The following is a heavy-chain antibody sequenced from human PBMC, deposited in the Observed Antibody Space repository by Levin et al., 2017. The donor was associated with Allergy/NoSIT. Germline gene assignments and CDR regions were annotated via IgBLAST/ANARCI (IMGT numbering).Heavy chain of an antibody. V-gene: IGHV4-59*01. D-gene: IGHD6-13*01. CDR2: IYYSGST. CDR3: ARDRTKAAAGGGQYYYGMDV. J-gene: IGHJ6*02. Sequence: PSETLSLTCTVSGGSITNYYWSWIRQPPGKGLEWIGYIYYSGSTNYNPSLKSRVTISVDTSKNQFSLKLSSVTAADSAVYYCARDRTKAAAGGGQYYYGMDVWGQGTMVTVSS. CDR1: GGSITNYY.